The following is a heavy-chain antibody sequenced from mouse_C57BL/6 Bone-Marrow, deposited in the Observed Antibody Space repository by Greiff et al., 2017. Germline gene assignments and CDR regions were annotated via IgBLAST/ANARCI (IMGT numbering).Heavy chain of an antibody. J-gene: IGHJ4*01. CDR3: TTDYDYDEGGYAMDY. V-gene: IGHV14-4*01. Sequence: VQLQQSGAELVRPGASVKLSCTASGFNIKDDYMHWVKQRPEQGLEWIGWIDPENGDTEYASKFQGKATITADTSSNTAYLQLSSLTSEDTAVYYCTTDYDYDEGGYAMDYWGQGTSVTVSS. CDR1: GFNIKDDY. CDR2: IDPENGDT. D-gene: IGHD2-4*01.